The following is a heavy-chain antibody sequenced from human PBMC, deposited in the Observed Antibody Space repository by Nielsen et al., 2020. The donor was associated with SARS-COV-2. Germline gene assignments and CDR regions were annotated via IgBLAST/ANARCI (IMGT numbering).Heavy chain of an antibody. J-gene: IGHJ4*02. CDR1: GYTFTNHY. D-gene: IGHD2-15*01. Sequence: ASVKVSCKASGYTFTNHYMHWVRQAPGQGLEWMGLINPTNGGTTYAQKFLGTVTMTRDTSTSTVYMELSSLSSEDTAVYFCARGNCSGTTCYGLDYWGQGTLVSVSS. CDR2: INPTNGGT. V-gene: IGHV1-46*01. CDR3: ARGNCSGTTCYGLDY.